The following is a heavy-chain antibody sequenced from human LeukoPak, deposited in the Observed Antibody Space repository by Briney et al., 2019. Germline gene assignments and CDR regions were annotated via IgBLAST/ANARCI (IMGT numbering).Heavy chain of an antibody. D-gene: IGHD3-10*01. CDR3: AKVPLGSD. J-gene: IGHJ4*02. CDR2: ISGSGGST. V-gene: IGHV3-23*01. CDR1: GFTFNSYA. Sequence: EGSLRLSCAASGFTFNSYAMNWVRQAPGKGLEWVSNISGSGGSTYYADSVKGRFTISRDNSKNTLYLQMNSLRAEDTAVYYCAKVPLGSDWGQGTLVTVSS.